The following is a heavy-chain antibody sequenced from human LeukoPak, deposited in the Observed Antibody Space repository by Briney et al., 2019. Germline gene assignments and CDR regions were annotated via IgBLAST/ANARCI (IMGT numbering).Heavy chain of an antibody. Sequence: SETLSLTCTVSGGSISSSTYYWTWIRQPPGEGLEWIGSIYYRGSTYYNPSLKSRVTISVDTSENQFSLRLSSVTAADTAVYFCARAGGSVNDYNVIDNWGQGTLVTVSS. CDR3: ARAGGSVNDYNVIDN. CDR1: GGSISSSTYY. J-gene: IGHJ4*02. CDR2: IYYRGST. D-gene: IGHD5-24*01. V-gene: IGHV4-39*01.